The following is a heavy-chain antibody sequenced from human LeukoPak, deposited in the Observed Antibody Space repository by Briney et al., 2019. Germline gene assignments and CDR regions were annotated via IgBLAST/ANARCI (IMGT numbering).Heavy chain of an antibody. CDR1: GYTFTDYY. Sequence: GASVKVSCKASGYTFTDYYIHWVRQAPGQGLEWLGSINPNSGGTNYAQNFQGRVTMTRDTYITTAYMDLSRLRLADTAVYYCAVGRRTDFDYWGQGTLVTVSS. CDR2: INPNSGGT. CDR3: AVGRRTDFDY. J-gene: IGHJ4*02. D-gene: IGHD1-26*01. V-gene: IGHV1-2*02.